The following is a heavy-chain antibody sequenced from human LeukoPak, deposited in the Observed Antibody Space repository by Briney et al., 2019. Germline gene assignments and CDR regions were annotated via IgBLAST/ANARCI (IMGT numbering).Heavy chain of an antibody. D-gene: IGHD1-26*01. V-gene: IGHV4-39*01. CDR2: IYYSGST. J-gene: IGHJ4*02. CDR1: GGSISSGSYY. Sequence: SETLSLTCTVSGGSISSGSYYWGWIRQPPGKGLEWIGNIYYSGSTYYNASLQSRVTISIDTSKNQFSLRLSSVTAADTAMYFCAKSGGYGLIDYWGQGTLVTVSS. CDR3: AKSGGYGLIDY.